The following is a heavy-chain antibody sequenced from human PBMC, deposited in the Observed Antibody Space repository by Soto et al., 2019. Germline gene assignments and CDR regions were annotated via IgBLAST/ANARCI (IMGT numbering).Heavy chain of an antibody. CDR2: ISYDGSNK. J-gene: IGHJ6*02. D-gene: IGHD6-6*01. V-gene: IGHV3-30-3*01. Sequence: PXVSLRLSCAASGFTFSSYAMHWVRQAPGKGLEWVAVISYDGSNKYYADSVKGRFTISRDNSKNTLYLQMNRLRAEDTAVYYCARDSLAKAYYYYYGMDVWGQGTTVTVSS. CDR1: GFTFSSYA. CDR3: ARDSLAKAYYYYYGMDV.